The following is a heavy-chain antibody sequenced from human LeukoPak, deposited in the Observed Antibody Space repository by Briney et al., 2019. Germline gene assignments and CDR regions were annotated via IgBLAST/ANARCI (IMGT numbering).Heavy chain of an antibody. Sequence: GGSLRLSCAASGFTFSSYSMNWVRQAPGKGLEWVSFISSGSSNIYYADSVKGRFTISRDNAKNSLYLQMSSLRAEDTATYYCARDGDQEEKDYWGQGTLVTVSS. J-gene: IGHJ4*02. CDR3: ARDGDQEEKDY. CDR1: GFTFSSYS. D-gene: IGHD7-27*01. CDR2: ISSGSSNI. V-gene: IGHV3-48*04.